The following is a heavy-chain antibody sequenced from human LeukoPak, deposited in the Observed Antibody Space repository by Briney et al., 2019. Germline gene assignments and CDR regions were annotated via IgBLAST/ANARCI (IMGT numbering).Heavy chain of an antibody. Sequence: SETLSLTCTVSGGSISSYYWSWIRQPPGKGLEWIGYIYYSGSTNYNPSLKSRVTISVDTSKNQFSLKLSSVTAADTAVYYCARGRGDSSGYYYFDYWGQGTLVTVSS. J-gene: IGHJ4*02. CDR3: ARGRGDSSGYYYFDY. D-gene: IGHD3-22*01. CDR1: GGSISSYY. V-gene: IGHV4-59*12. CDR2: IYYSGST.